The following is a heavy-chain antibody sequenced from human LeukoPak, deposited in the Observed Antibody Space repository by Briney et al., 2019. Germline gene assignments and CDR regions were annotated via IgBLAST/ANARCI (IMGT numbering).Heavy chain of an antibody. V-gene: IGHV3-21*01. J-gene: IGHJ3*02. Sequence: GGSLRLSCAASGFTFSSYSMNWVRQAPGKGLEWVSSISSSSSYIYYADSVKGRFTISRDNAKNSLYLQMNSLRAEDTAVYYCARDLRVVGAIVSSAEDAFDIWGQGTMVTVSS. CDR2: ISSSSSYI. CDR3: ARDLRVVGAIVSSAEDAFDI. D-gene: IGHD1-26*01. CDR1: GFTFSSYS.